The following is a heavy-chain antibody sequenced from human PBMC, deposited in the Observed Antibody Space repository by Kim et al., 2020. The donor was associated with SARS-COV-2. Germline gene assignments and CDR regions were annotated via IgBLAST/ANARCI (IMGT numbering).Heavy chain of an antibody. J-gene: IGHJ6*01. D-gene: IGHD3-10*01. CDR2: ISYDGSSK. CDR3: ARDRDYYDSGSYYGGGM. Sequence: GGSLRLSCAASGFTFSSYGMHWVRQAPGKGLEWVAVISYDGSSKYYADSVKGRFTISRDNSKNTLYLQMSSLRAEDTAVYFCARDRDYYDSGSYYGGGM. V-gene: IGHV3-33*05. CDR1: GFTFSSYG.